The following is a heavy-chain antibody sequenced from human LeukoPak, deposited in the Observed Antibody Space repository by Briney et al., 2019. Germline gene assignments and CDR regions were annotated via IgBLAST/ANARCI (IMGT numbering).Heavy chain of an antibody. CDR3: ARGYEFWSGYSAYYYGMDV. Sequence: SETLSLTCAVSGGSISSGGYSWSWIRQPPGKGLEWIGYIYHSGSTYYNPSLKSRVTISVDRSKNQFSLKLSSVTAADTAVYYCARGYEFWSGYSAYYYGMDVWGQGTTVTVSS. J-gene: IGHJ6*02. CDR2: IYHSGST. V-gene: IGHV4-30-2*01. CDR1: GGSISSGGYS. D-gene: IGHD3/OR15-3a*01.